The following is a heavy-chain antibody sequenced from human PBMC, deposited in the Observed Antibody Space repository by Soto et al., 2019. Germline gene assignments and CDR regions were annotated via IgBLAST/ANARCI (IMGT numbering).Heavy chain of an antibody. V-gene: IGHV3-64D*06. Sequence: RGALLVTCSVSGFTFSVFHMHWVRQAPGKGLTYVSSISRNGGRTYYADSVNGRFTISRDNSKNMLYLQMSSLRADDTAIYYCVKDRYVDYWGQGTLVTVSS. CDR3: VKDRYVDY. CDR1: GFTFSVFH. CDR2: ISRNGGRT. J-gene: IGHJ4*02.